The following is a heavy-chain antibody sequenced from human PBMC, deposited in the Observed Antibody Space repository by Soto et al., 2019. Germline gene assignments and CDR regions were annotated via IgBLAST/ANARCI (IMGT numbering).Heavy chain of an antibody. CDR3: ARDLVTMVRGVIIVMSGVVFDP. Sequence: ASVKVSCKASGYTFTSYYMHWVRQAPGQGLEWMGIINPSGGSTSYAQKFQGRVTMTRDTSTSTVYMELSSLRSEDTAVYYCARDLVTMVRGVIIVMSGVVFDPWGQGTLVTVSS. CDR1: GYTFTSYY. J-gene: IGHJ5*02. D-gene: IGHD3-10*01. V-gene: IGHV1-46*01. CDR2: INPSGGST.